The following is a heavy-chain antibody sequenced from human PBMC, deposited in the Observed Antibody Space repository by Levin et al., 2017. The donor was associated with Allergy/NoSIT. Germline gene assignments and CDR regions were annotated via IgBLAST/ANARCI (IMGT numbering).Heavy chain of an antibody. J-gene: IGHJ6*03. Sequence: LSLTCAASGFNFNTYTMHWVRQAPGKGLEWVSGISGSGGSTYYADSVKGRFTISRDNSKNTLYLQMHSLRAEDTAEYFCAKDGTLGWYYYMDVWGKGTTVTVSS. D-gene: IGHD1-1*01. CDR1: GFNFNTYT. V-gene: IGHV3-23*01. CDR3: AKDGTLGWYYYMDV. CDR2: ISGSGGST.